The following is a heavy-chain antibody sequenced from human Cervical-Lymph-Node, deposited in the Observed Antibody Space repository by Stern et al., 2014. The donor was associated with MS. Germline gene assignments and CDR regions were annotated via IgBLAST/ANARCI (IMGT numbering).Heavy chain of an antibody. CDR3: MGVGDAMHV. J-gene: IGHJ6*02. Sequence: DQLVEAGGGVVQPGRSLTLSCAASGFSLSNSGMHWVRQAPGKGLEWVAVMSFVGGNKKYGDAVKGLFSISRDMANNTLFLQMNSLRPEDTAVYYCMGVGDAMHVWGQGTTVIVSS. CDR2: MSFVGGNK. CDR1: GFSLSNSG. V-gene: IGHV3-30*03.